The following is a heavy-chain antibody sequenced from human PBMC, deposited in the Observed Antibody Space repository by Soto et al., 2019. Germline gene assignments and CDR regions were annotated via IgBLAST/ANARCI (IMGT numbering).Heavy chain of an antibody. CDR3: ARVLGRSGRYYYYYYMDV. CDR2: MNPNSGNT. D-gene: IGHD6-19*01. V-gene: IGHV1-8*01. Sequence: GASVKVSCKASGYTFTSYDINWVRQATGQGLEWMGWMNPNSGNTGYAQKFQGRVTMTRNTSISTAYMELSSLRSEDTAVYYCARVLGRSGRYYYYYYMDVWGKGTTVTVS. J-gene: IGHJ6*03. CDR1: GYTFTSYD.